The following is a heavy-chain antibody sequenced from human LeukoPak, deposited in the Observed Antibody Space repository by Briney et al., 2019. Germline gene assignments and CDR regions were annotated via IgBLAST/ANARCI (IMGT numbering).Heavy chain of an antibody. Sequence: SETLSLTCAVYGGSFSGYYWSWIRQPPGKGLEWIGEINHSGSTNYNPSLKSRVTISVDTSKNQFSLKLSSVTAADMAVYYCARLGNRQLWFNWFDPWGQGTLVTISS. J-gene: IGHJ5*02. D-gene: IGHD5-18*01. V-gene: IGHV4-34*01. CDR1: GGSFSGYY. CDR2: INHSGST. CDR3: ARLGNRQLWFNWFDP.